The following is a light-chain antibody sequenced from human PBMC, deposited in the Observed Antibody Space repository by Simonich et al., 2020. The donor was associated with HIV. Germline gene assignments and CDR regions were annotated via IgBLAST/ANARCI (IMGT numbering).Light chain of an antibody. J-gene: IGLJ3*02. CDR2: GNS. CDR1: SSNIGAGYD. V-gene: IGLV1-40*01. CDR3: QSYDSSLSGSV. Sequence: QSVLTQPPSVSGAPGQRVTISCTGSSSNIGAGYDVHWYQQLPGTAPKLLITGNSKRPSGVPYRLSGSKSGTSASLAITGLQAEDEADYYCQSYDSSLSGSVFGGGTKLTVL.